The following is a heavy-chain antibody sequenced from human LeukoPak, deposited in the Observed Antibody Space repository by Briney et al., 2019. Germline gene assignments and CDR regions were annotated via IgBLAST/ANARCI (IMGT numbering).Heavy chain of an antibody. D-gene: IGHD6-6*01. CDR1: GGSSSGYY. CDR2: INHSGST. CDR3: ARGPGDSSSSLGFDY. Sequence: SETLSLTCAVYGGSSSGYYWSWIRQPPGKGLEWIGEINHSGSTNYNPSLKSRVTISVDTSKNQFSLKLSSVTAADTAVYYCARGPGDSSSSLGFDYWGQGTLVTVSS. V-gene: IGHV4-34*01. J-gene: IGHJ4*02.